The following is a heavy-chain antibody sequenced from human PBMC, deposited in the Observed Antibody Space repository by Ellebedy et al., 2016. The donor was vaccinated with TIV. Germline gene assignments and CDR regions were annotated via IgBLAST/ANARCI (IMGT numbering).Heavy chain of an antibody. Sequence: GGSLRLSXVASGFAFSNFGMHWVRQAPGKGLEWVALVSYDGANKYYADSVKGRFTISRDSSKNTLYLQMNSLRVEDTAVYYCARDPPAITYRTWGWGQGTLVTVSS. J-gene: IGHJ4*02. D-gene: IGHD5-24*01. CDR2: VSYDGANK. CDR3: ARDPPAITYRTWG. V-gene: IGHV3-30*03. CDR1: GFAFSNFG.